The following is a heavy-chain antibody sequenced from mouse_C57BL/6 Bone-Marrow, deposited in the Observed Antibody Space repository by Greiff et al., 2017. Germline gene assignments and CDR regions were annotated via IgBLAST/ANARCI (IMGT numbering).Heavy chain of an antibody. V-gene: IGHV5-6*01. D-gene: IGHD4-1*01. CDR3: ASAGTGVSFDY. CDR1: GFTFSSYG. CDR2: ISSGGSYN. Sequence: EVQVVESGGDLVKPGGSLKLSCAASGFTFSSYGMSWVRQTPDKRLEWVATISSGGSYNYYPDSVKGRFTISRDNAKNTLYLQLSSLKSEDTAMYYCASAGTGVSFDYWGQGTTLTVSS. J-gene: IGHJ2*01.